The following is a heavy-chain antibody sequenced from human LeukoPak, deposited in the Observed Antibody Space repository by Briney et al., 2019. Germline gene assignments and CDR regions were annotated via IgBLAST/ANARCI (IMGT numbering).Heavy chain of an antibody. CDR1: GGSVSSGSYY. CDR2: IYYSGST. D-gene: IGHD6-6*01. V-gene: IGHV4-39*01. Sequence: NASETLSLTCTVSGGSVSSGSYYWGWIRQPPGKGLEWIGSIYYSGSTYYNPSLKSRVTISVDTSKNQFSLKLSSVTAADTAVYYCARRGIATRTSLFDYWGQGTLVTVSS. J-gene: IGHJ4*02. CDR3: ARRGIATRTSLFDY.